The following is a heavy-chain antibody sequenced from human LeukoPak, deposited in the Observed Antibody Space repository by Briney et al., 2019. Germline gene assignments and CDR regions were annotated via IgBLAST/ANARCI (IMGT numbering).Heavy chain of an antibody. D-gene: IGHD3-9*01. CDR2: IRYDGSNK. J-gene: IGHJ4*02. CDR1: GFIFSNYG. V-gene: IGHV3-30*02. Sequence: GGSLRLSCAASGFIFSNYGMHWVRQTPGKGLEWVAFIRYDGSNKYHADSVKGRFTISRDNSKNTLYLQMNSLRAEDTAVYYCAKGHYYNILTGYSVRRGLDYWGQGTLVTVSS. CDR3: AKGHYYNILTGYSVRRGLDY.